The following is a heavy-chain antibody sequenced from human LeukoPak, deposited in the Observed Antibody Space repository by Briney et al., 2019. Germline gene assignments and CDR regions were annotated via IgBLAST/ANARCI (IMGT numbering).Heavy chain of an antibody. D-gene: IGHD4-17*01. CDR1: GYTFTSYG. J-gene: IGHJ4*02. CDR2: ISAYNGDT. Sequence: ASVKVSCKASGYTFTSYGISWVRQAPGQGLEWMGWISAYNGDTNYAQKLQGRVTMTTDTSTSTAYMELRSLRSDDTAVYYCARNDYGHPLGGYWGQGTLVTVSS. CDR3: ARNDYGHPLGGY. V-gene: IGHV1-18*01.